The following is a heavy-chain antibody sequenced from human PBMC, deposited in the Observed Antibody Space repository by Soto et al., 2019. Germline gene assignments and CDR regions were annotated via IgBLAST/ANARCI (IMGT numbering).Heavy chain of an antibody. CDR1: GDTISTGGYT. V-gene: IGHV4-30-2*01. D-gene: IGHD1-26*01. CDR2: TYHSGNP. Sequence: PSETLSLTCDVSGDTISTGGYTWAWIRQPPGKALEWIGHTYHSGNPYYNPSLKSRVIISVDRSKNQFSLKVRSVTAADTAVYYCARGSEWELLSYYYYYGMDVWGQGTTVTVSS. CDR3: ARGSEWELLSYYYYYGMDV. J-gene: IGHJ6*02.